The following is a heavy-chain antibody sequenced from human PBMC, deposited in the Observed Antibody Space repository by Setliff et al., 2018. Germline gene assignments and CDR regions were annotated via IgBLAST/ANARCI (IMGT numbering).Heavy chain of an antibody. CDR2: VFSNGNV. V-gene: IGHV4-61*09. D-gene: IGHD3-3*01. J-gene: IGHJ6*03. CDR1: GASVSSNDHF. CDR3: ARMTGFQYIDV. Sequence: SETLSLTCNVSGASVSSNDHFWTWVRQSAGKGLEWVGHVFSNGNVDYNPSLKSRVTILLDTSKNQFSLTLTSVTAADTAVYYCARMTGFQYIDVWGKGTTVTLSS.